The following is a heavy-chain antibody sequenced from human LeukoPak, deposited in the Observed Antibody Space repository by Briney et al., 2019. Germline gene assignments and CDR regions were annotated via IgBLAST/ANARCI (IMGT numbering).Heavy chain of an antibody. CDR2: ISYDGSNK. CDR3: ARDTYGGSVDY. D-gene: IGHD3-10*01. J-gene: IGHJ4*02. Sequence: GRSLRLSCAASGFTFSSYAMHWVRQAPGKGLEWVAVISYDGSNKYYADSVKGRFTISRENSKNTLYLQMNSLRAEDTAVYYCARDTYGGSVDYWGQGTLVTVSS. V-gene: IGHV3-30-3*01. CDR1: GFTFSSYA.